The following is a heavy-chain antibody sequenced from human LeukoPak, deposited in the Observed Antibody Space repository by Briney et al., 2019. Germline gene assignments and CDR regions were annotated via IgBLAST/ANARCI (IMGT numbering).Heavy chain of an antibody. CDR3: ARRQLSITMVRGHYYYYYYMDV. D-gene: IGHD3-10*01. Sequence: SETLSLTCTVSGGSISSSSYYWGWIRQPPGKGLEWIGNIYYSGSTYYNPSLKSRVTISVDTSKNQFSLKLSSVTAADTAVYYCARRQLSITMVRGHYYYYYYMDVWGKGTTVTVSS. CDR2: IYYSGST. V-gene: IGHV4-39*07. J-gene: IGHJ6*03. CDR1: GGSISSSSYY.